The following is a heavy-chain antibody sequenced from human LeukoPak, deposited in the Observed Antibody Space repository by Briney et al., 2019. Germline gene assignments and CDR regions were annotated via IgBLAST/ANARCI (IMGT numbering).Heavy chain of an antibody. CDR1: GYTFSGYG. CDR3: ARGGGSYGDYSLWLGY. Sequence: ASAKVSCKASGYTFSGYGFSWVRQAPGQGLEWMGWVSAYNGNTKYAQNYQGRVTMTTDTSTSTAYMELRSLRSDDTAVYYCARGGGSYGDYSLWLGYWGQGTLVTVSS. CDR2: VSAYNGNT. D-gene: IGHD4-17*01. V-gene: IGHV1-18*01. J-gene: IGHJ4*02.